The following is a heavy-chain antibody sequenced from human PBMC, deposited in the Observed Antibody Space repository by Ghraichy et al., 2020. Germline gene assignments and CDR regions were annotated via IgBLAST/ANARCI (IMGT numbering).Heavy chain of an antibody. CDR1: GGSFRNYY. V-gene: IGHV4-34*01. CDR3: AASIAARYFDY. CDR2: VSHTGTT. Sequence: SETLSLTCAVYGGSFRNYYWSWVRQPPGKGLEWIGEVSHTGTTNYNPSLKSRLTISVDTSKNQFSVKVTSVTAADTAVYYCAASIAARYFDYWGRGTLVLVSS. J-gene: IGHJ4*02. D-gene: IGHD6-6*01.